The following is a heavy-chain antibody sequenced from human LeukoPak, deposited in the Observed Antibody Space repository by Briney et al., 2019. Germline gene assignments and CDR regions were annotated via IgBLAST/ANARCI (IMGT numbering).Heavy chain of an antibody. CDR2: IKSKTDGGTT. J-gene: IGHJ4*02. CDR3: TTDRDDSSGYYVYY. Sequence: GGSLRLSCAASGFTFSSYWMSWVRQAPGKGLEWVGRIKSKTDGGTTDYAAPVKGRFTISRDDSKNTLYLQMNSLKTEDTAVYYCTTDRDDSSGYYVYYWGQETLVTVSS. D-gene: IGHD3-22*01. CDR1: GFTFSSYW. V-gene: IGHV3-15*01.